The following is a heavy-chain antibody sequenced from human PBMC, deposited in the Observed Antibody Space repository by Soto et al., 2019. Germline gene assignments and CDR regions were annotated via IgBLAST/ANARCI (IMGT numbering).Heavy chain of an antibody. V-gene: IGHV4-31*01. J-gene: IGHJ5*02. CDR1: GGSISSGGYY. CDR2: IYYNGST. CDR3: ARVKKYWDSSVNWFDP. D-gene: IGHD3-22*01. Sequence: QVQLQESGPGLVKPSQTLSLTCTVSGGSISSGGYYWSWIHQHPGKGLEWIGYIYYNGSTSYNPSLKSQVTISVDTSKNQFSLKLSSVTAADTAVYYCARVKKYWDSSVNWFDPWGQGTLVTVSS.